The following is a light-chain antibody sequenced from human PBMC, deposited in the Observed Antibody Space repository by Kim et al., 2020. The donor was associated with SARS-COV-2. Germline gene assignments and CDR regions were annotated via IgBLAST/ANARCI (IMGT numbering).Light chain of an antibody. Sequence: SLSPGERASLSCRARQSIRNNLAWYQQKSGQAPRLVIYDVSNRATGIPARFSGSGSGTDFTLTISSLEPEDFAVYYCQQRSSWPLTFGGGTKLEI. V-gene: IGKV3-11*01. CDR2: DVS. CDR1: QSIRNN. CDR3: QQRSSWPLT. J-gene: IGKJ4*01.